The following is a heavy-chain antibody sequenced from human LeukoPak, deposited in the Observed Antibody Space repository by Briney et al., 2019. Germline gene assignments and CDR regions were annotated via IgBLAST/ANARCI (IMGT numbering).Heavy chain of an antibody. CDR2: INSDGSST. V-gene: IGHV3-74*01. Sequence: GGSLRLSCAASGFTFSSYWMHWVRQAPGKGLVWVSRINSDGSSTSYADSVKGRFTISRDNAKNTLYLQMNSLRVEDTAVYYCARDWSNSDVGKTGDYWGQGTLVTVSS. D-gene: IGHD1-14*01. CDR1: GFTFSSYW. J-gene: IGHJ4*02. CDR3: ARDWSNSDVGKTGDY.